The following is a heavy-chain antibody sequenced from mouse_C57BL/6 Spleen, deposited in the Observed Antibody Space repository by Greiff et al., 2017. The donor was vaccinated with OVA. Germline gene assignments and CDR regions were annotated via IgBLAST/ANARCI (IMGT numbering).Heavy chain of an antibody. V-gene: IGHV3-6*01. CDR1: GYSITSGYY. D-gene: IGHD1-1*01. J-gene: IGHJ2*01. Sequence: EVQLMESGPGLVKPSQSLSLTCSVTGYSITSGYYWNWIRQFPGNKLEWMGYISYDGSNNYNPSLKNRISITRDTSKNQFFLKLNSVTTEDTATYYCARDLVTTVDFDYWGQGTTLTVSS. CDR3: ARDLVTTVDFDY. CDR2: ISYDGSN.